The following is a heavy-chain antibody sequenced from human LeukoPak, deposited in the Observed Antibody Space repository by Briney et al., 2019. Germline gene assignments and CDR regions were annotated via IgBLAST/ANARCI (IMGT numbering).Heavy chain of an antibody. CDR3: ARVIYDYVWGSYRHNTFDY. Sequence: PGGSLRLSCAASGFTFSDYYMSWIRQPPGKGLEWIGEINHSGSTYYNPSLKSRVTISVDTSKNQFSLKLSSVTAADTAVYYCARVIYDYVWGSYRHNTFDYWGQGTLVTVSS. V-gene: IGHV4-34*01. D-gene: IGHD3-16*02. CDR2: INHSGST. J-gene: IGHJ4*02. CDR1: GFTFSDYY.